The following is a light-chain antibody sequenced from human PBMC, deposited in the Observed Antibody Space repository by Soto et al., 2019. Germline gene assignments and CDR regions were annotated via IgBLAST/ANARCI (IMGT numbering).Light chain of an antibody. CDR2: GAS. CDR1: QSVSSSY. Sequence: EIVLTQSPGTLSLSPGERATLSCRASQSVSSSYLAWYQQKPGQAPRLLIYGASSRATGIPDRFSGSGSETDFTLTIRRLEPEDFALYYCQQYGSSPITFGQGTRLEIK. V-gene: IGKV3-20*01. CDR3: QQYGSSPIT. J-gene: IGKJ5*01.